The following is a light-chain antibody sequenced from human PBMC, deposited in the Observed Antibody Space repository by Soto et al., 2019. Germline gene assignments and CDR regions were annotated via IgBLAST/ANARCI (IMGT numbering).Light chain of an antibody. J-gene: IGKJ3*01. CDR1: QTVSVN. V-gene: IGKV3-15*01. Sequence: EIVMTQSRATLSVSPGERATLSCRASQTVSVNLAWYQQKPGRAPRLLIYGASTRATGVPARFSGSGSGTEFTLTISSLQSEDFAVYYCQQYNDWPPFTFGPGTRVDIK. CDR3: QQYNDWPPFT. CDR2: GAS.